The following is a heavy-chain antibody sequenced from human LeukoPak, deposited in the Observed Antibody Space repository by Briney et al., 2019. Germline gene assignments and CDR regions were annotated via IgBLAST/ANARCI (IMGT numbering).Heavy chain of an antibody. CDR2: INHSGST. V-gene: IGHV4-34*01. D-gene: IGHD3-22*01. J-gene: IGHJ5*02. CDR1: GGSFSGCY. CDR3: ARVSGYYSNWFDP. Sequence: SETLSLTCAVYGGSFSGCYWSWIRQPPGKGLEWIGEINHSGSTNYNPSLKSRVTISVDTSKNQFSLKLSSVTAADTAVYYCARVSGYYSNWFDPWGQGTLVTVSS.